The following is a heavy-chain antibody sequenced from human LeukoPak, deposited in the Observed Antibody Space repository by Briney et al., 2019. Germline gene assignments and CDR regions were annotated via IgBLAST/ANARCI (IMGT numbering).Heavy chain of an antibody. D-gene: IGHD1-1*01. J-gene: IGHJ4*02. V-gene: IGHV3-23*01. CDR1: GFTFSNHA. CDR3: AKAPSGSRMGGERHFDF. Sequence: GGSLRLSCAASGFTFSNHAMSWVRQAPGKGLEWVSAIHYSGGRTYCTDSVKGRFTISRDNSKNTLFLQMNSLRAEDTALYYCAKAPSGSRMGGERHFDFWGQGTLVTVSS. CDR2: IHYSGGRT.